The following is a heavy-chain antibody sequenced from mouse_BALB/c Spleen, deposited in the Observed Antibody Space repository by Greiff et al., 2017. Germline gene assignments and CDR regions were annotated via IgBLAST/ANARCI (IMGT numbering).Heavy chain of an antibody. J-gene: IGHJ2*01. Sequence: VQLKESGAELVRSGASVKLSCTASGFNIKDYYMHWVKQRPEQGLEWIGWIDPENGDTEYAPKFQGKATMTADTSSNTAYLQLSSLTSEDTAVYYCNFDGYYGYWGQGTTLTVSS. D-gene: IGHD2-3*01. V-gene: IGHV14-4*02. CDR3: NFDGYYGY. CDR2: IDPENGDT. CDR1: GFNIKDYY.